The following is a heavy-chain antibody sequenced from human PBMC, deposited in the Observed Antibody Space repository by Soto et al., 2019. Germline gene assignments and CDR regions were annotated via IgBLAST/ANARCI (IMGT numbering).Heavy chain of an antibody. V-gene: IGHV3-48*01. CDR1: GFTFSSYS. CDR3: ARLRAADVLDY. CDR2: ISSSSSTI. J-gene: IGHJ4*02. D-gene: IGHD6-13*01. Sequence: GGSLRLSCAASGFTFSSYSMNWVRQAPGKGLEWVSYISSSSSTIYYADSVKGRFTISRDNAKNSLYLQMNSLRAEDTAVYYCARLRAADVLDYWGQGTLVTVSS.